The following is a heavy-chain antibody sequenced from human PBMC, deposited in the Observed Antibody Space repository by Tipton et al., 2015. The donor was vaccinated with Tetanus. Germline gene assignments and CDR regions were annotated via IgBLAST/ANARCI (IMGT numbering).Heavy chain of an antibody. J-gene: IGHJ4*02. CDR1: GFIFSSYG. CDR3: AREAGCSGGSCFSGGFDN. D-gene: IGHD2-15*01. CDR2: SWYDGTDK. V-gene: IGHV3-33*01. Sequence: SLRLSCAASGFIFSSYGIHWVRQAPGKGLEWVAVSWYDGTDKYYADSVKGRFTISRDNSKNTLYLQMNSLRAEDTAVCYCAREAGCSGGSCFSGGFDNWGQGTQVTVSS.